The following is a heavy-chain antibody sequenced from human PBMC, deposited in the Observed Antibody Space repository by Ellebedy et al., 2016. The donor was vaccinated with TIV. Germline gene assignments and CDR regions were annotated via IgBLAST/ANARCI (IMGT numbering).Heavy chain of an antibody. CDR1: GFTVSSNY. Sequence: GESLKISXAASGFTVSSNYMSWVRQAPGKGLEWVSVIYSGGSTYYADSVKGRFTISRDNSKNTLYLQMNSLRAEDTAVYYCARDHYTATYYWGQGTLVTVSS. V-gene: IGHV3-53*01. CDR2: IYSGGST. J-gene: IGHJ4*02. CDR3: ARDHYTATYY. D-gene: IGHD5-18*01.